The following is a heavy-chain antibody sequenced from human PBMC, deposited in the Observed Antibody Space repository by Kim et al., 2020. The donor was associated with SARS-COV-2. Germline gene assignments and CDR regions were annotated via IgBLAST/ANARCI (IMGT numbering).Heavy chain of an antibody. V-gene: IGHV3-23*01. CDR3: AKDFGARWGSYYTDYYYGLDV. CDR2: ISGSGGST. Sequence: GGSLRLSCAASGFTFSSYAMSWVRQAPGKGLEWVSAISGSGGSTYYADSVKGRFSISRDNTKNTQYLQMNSLRAEGTAVYYCAKDFGARWGSYYTDYYYGLDVWGQGTTVTVFS. J-gene: IGHJ6*02. CDR1: GFTFSSYA. D-gene: IGHD3-10*01.